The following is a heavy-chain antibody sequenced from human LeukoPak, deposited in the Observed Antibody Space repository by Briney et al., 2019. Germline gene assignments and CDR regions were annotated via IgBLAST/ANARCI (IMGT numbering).Heavy chain of an antibody. CDR1: GFTFDDYD. J-gene: IGHJ4*01. Sequence: GGSLRLSCAPSGFTFDDYDMHWVRQAPGKGLDWVSGISWNSGSIGYADSVKGRFTISRDNAKNSLYLQMNSLRAEDTALYYCAKSPNSGYDYGIDYWGHGTLVTVSS. V-gene: IGHV3-9*01. CDR2: ISWNSGSI. CDR3: AKSPNSGYDYGIDY. D-gene: IGHD5-12*01.